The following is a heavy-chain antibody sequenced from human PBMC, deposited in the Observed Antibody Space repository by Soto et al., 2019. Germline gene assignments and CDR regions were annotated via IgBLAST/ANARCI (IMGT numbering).Heavy chain of an antibody. Sequence: GGSLRLSCAASGFTFSSYAMILVRQAPGKGLEWVSAISGSGGSTYYADSVKGRFTISRDNSNNTLYLQMNSLRAEDTAVYYCAQNRDGYKLAYHDYWAHGTLVPVSS. CDR1: GFTFSSYA. CDR2: ISGSGGST. V-gene: IGHV3-23*01. D-gene: IGHD5-12*01. J-gene: IGHJ4*01. CDR3: AQNRDGYKLAYHDY.